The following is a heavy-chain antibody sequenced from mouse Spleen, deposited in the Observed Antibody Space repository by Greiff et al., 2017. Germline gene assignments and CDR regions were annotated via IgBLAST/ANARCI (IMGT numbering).Heavy chain of an antibody. J-gene: IGHJ3*01. V-gene: IGHV5-6-4*01. CDR3: TRAYGNSDWFAY. CDR1: GFTFSSYT. Sequence: EVKLVESGGGLVKPGGSLKLSCAASGFTFSSYTMSWVRQTPEKRLEWVATISSGGSYTYYPDSVKGRFTISRDNAKNTLYLQMSSLKSEDTAMYYCTRAYGNSDWFAYWGQGTLVTVSA. CDR2: ISSGGSYT. D-gene: IGHD2-1*01.